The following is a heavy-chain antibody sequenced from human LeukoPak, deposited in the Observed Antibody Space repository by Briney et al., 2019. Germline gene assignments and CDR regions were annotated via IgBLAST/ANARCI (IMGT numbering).Heavy chain of an antibody. Sequence: GGSLRLSCAASGFTFSSYAMSWVRQAPGKGLEWVSAISGSGGSTYYADSVKGRFTISRDNSKNTLYLQMNSLRAEDMAVYYCAKDDLVVVSATFFGNWGQGTLVTVSS. J-gene: IGHJ4*02. CDR1: GFTFSSYA. CDR2: ISGSGGST. CDR3: AKDDLVVVSATFFGN. V-gene: IGHV3-23*01. D-gene: IGHD2-15*01.